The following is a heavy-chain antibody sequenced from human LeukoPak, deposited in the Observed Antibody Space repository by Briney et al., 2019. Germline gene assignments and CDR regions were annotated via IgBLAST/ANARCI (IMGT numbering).Heavy chain of an antibody. D-gene: IGHD6-13*01. CDR3: ARESPYSSSWFDN. CDR1: GYTFTGYY. CDR2: INPNDGGT. V-gene: IGHV1-2*02. Sequence: ASVTVSCKASGYTFTGYYLHWVRQAPGQGLEWMGWINPNDGGTNYAQKFRGRVTVTTDTSSTTAYMDLNSLRSDDTAVYYCARESPYSSSWFDNWGQGTLVTVSS. J-gene: IGHJ4*02.